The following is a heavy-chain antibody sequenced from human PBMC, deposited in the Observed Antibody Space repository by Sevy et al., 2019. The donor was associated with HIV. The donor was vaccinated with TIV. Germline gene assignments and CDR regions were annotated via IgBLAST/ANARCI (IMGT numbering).Heavy chain of an antibody. J-gene: IGHJ4*02. CDR1: GYTFTSYG. CDR3: AREQWLVLGEYYFDS. D-gene: IGHD6-19*01. V-gene: IGHV1-18*01. Sequence: ASVKVSCKASGYTFTSYGISWVRQAPGQGLEWMGWISAYNVNTNDAQKLQGRVTMTTDTSTSTAYMELRSLRSDVPDVSYCAREQWLVLGEYYFDSWGKGTLVTVSS. CDR2: ISAYNVNT.